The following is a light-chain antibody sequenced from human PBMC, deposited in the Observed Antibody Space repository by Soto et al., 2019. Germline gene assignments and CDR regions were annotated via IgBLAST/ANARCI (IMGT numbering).Light chain of an antibody. CDR1: QSVSTN. CDR2: GAS. V-gene: IGKV3-15*01. CDR3: QQYDYGYT. Sequence: EIVMTQSPATLSVSPGERATLSCRASQSVSTNLGWYQQRPGQAPRLLIYGASTRATGIPARFSGSGSGTEFTLTISSLQSEDFAIYSFQQYDYGYTFGQGTKLEIK. J-gene: IGKJ2*01.